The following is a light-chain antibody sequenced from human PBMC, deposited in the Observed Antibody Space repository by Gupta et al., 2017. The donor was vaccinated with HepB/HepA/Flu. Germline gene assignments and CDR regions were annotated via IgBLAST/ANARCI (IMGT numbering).Light chain of an antibody. Sequence: EIVLTQSPGTLSLSPGERATLSCRASQSVSSSYLAWYQQKPGQAPRLLIYGASSRATGIPDRFSGSGSGTEFTLTISRLEPEDFAVYYCQQEGSSTRTFGQGTKVEIK. V-gene: IGKV3-20*01. CDR3: QQEGSSTRT. CDR1: QSVSSSY. CDR2: GAS. J-gene: IGKJ1*01.